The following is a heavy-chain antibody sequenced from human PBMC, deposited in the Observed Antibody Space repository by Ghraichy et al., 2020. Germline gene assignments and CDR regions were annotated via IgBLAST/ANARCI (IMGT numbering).Heavy chain of an antibody. J-gene: IGHJ4*02. CDR1: GYTFTSYN. CDR2: MNPNSGNT. Sequence: ASVKVSCKAFGYTFTSYNLNWVRQATGQGLEWMRWMNPNSGNTGYAQKFQGRVTITRNTSISTAYMELSSLRSEDTAVYFCARGNSRTNYLPDYWGQGTLVTVSS. V-gene: IGHV1-8*03. D-gene: IGHD4/OR15-4a*01. CDR3: ARGNSRTNYLPDY.